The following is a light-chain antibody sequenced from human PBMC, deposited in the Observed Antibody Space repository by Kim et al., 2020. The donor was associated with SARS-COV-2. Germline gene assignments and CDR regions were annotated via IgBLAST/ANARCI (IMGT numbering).Light chain of an antibody. J-gene: IGLJ1*01. Sequence: GPSVTISCTGTSGGVGGSNYVSWYQQYPGKAPKLIIFDVNARPSGVSSRFSGSKSGNTASLTISGLQAEDEADYHCSSYTSSISYVFGAGTKVTVL. CDR2: DVN. V-gene: IGLV2-14*04. CDR1: SGGVGGSNY. CDR3: SSYTSSISYV.